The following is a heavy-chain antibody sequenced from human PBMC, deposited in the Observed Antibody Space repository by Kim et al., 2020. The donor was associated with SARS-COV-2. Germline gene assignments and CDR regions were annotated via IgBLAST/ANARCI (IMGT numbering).Heavy chain of an antibody. CDR1: GFTFSSYS. Sequence: GGSLRLSCAASGFTFSSYSMNWVRQAPGKGLEWVSYISSSSSTIYYADSVKGRFTISRDNAKNSLYLQMNSLRAEDTAVYYCARAKRSQQRWYYFDYWGQGTLVTVSS. CDR2: ISSSSSTI. D-gene: IGHD6-13*01. J-gene: IGHJ4*02. V-gene: IGHV3-48*04. CDR3: ARAKRSQQRWYYFDY.